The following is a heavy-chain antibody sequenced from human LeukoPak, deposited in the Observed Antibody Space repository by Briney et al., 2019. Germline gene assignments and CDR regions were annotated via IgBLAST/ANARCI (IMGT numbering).Heavy chain of an antibody. V-gene: IGHV1-2*02. J-gene: IGHJ4*02. CDR2: INPNSGDT. CDR1: GYIFTGYY. CDR3: ARGGPAAPGY. Sequence: ASVKVSCKASGYIFTGYYMHWVRQAPGQGLEWMGWINPNSGDTNYAQKFQGRVTMTRDTSISTAYMELSRLRSDDTAVYYCARGGPAAPGYWGQGTLVTVSS. D-gene: IGHD6-13*01.